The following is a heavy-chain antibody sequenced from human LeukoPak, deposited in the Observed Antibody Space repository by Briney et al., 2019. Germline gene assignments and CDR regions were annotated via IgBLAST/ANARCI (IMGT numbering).Heavy chain of an antibody. D-gene: IGHD6-6*01. CDR2: ISGSGSNT. CDR1: GFTFSNYV. V-gene: IGHV3-23*01. J-gene: IGHJ6*02. CDR3: AKDSSSSNYYYGLDV. Sequence: GGSLRFSCAASGFTFSNYVMSWVRQAPGKGLEWVSSISGSGSNTNYADSVKGRFTISRDNSKNTLYLQMNSLRAEDTALYFCAKDSSSSNYYYGLDVWGQGTTVTVSS.